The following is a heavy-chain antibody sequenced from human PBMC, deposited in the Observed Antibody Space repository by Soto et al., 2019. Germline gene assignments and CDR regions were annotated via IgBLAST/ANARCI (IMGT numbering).Heavy chain of an antibody. CDR2: ISYSGYT. Sequence: PSETLSLTCTVSGGSISSCGYYWSWIRQHPGKGLEWIGDISYSGYTYYNPSLKSRVTMSVGTSNNQFSLNLSSVTAADTAVYYCARRKTMVRGIIISWFESWGQGALVTVS. CDR1: GGSISSCGYY. CDR3: ARRKTMVRGIIISWFES. J-gene: IGHJ5*01. D-gene: IGHD3-10*01. V-gene: IGHV4-39*01.